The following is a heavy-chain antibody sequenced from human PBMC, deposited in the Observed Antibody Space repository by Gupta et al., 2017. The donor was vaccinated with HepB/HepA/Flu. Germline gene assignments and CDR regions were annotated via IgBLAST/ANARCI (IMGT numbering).Heavy chain of an antibody. V-gene: IGHV4-30-4*01. Sequence: QVQLQESGPRLVKPAQTLSLTRNVFGGSVDSVDQYWSWVRQPPGKGLEWIGYISYRGTTYYKPSRRSRLTISLDTARNHFSLKRASVTAADTALYCCARPLTNIDAFDVWGRGTMVTVSS. CDR3: ARPLTNIDAFDV. CDR1: GGSVDSVDQY. CDR2: ISYRGTT. D-gene: IGHD2-8*01. J-gene: IGHJ3*01.